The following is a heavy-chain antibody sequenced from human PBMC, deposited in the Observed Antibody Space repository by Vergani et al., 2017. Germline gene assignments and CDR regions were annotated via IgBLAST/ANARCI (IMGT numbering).Heavy chain of an antibody. CDR2: SYYSGST. Sequence: QVQLQESGPGLVKPSETLSLTCTVSGGPISRYYWSWIRQPPGKGLEWIGYSYYSGSTNYNPSLKSRVTISVDTSKNQFSLELRSVTAADTAVYYCAGDVGEPAAIRGSYYYYMDVWGKGTTVTVSS. J-gene: IGHJ6*03. D-gene: IGHD2-2*02. CDR3: AGDVGEPAAIRGSYYYYMDV. V-gene: IGHV4-59*01. CDR1: GGPISRYY.